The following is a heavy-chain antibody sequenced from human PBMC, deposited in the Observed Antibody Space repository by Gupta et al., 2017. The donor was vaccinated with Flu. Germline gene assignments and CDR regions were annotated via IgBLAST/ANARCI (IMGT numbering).Heavy chain of an antibody. CDR1: GGSISSSSYY. Sequence: QLQLQESGPGLVKPSETLSLTCTVSGGSISSSSYYWGWIRQPPGKGLEWIGSIYYSGSTYYNPSLKSRVTISVDTSKNQFSLKLSSVTAADTAVYYCARHSRRDWDYYDSSGYYFENFDYWGQGTLVTVSS. D-gene: IGHD3-22*01. V-gene: IGHV4-39*01. J-gene: IGHJ4*02. CDR2: IYYSGST. CDR3: ARHSRRDWDYYDSSGYYFENFDY.